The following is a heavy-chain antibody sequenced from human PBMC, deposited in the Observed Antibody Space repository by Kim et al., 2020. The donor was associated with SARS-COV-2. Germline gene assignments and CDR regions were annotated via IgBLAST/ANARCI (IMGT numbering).Heavy chain of an antibody. CDR3: ARVHYYDSSGLQGPFDY. V-gene: IGHV3-33*01. Sequence: GGSLRLSCAASGFTFSSYCMHWVRQAPGKGLEWVAVIWYDGSNKYYADSVKGRFTISRDNSKNTLYLQMNSLRAEDTAVYYCARVHYYDSSGLQGPFDYWGQGTLVTVSS. D-gene: IGHD3-22*01. CDR1: GFTFSSYC. CDR2: IWYDGSNK. J-gene: IGHJ4*02.